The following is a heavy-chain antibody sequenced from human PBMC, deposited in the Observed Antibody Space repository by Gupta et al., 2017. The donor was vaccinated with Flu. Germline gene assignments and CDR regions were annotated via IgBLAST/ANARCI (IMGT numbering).Heavy chain of an antibody. CDR3: ARGYCSGGTCYSGGHNWFDP. J-gene: IGHJ5*02. V-gene: IGHV4-31*02. D-gene: IGHD2-15*01. CDR2: IVYGGST. Sequence: KGLEWIGYIVYGGSTYYCPSLKSRVTMSVDTSKNQFSLKLNSVTAADTAVYYCARGYCSGGTCYSGGHNWFDPWGQGTLITVSS.